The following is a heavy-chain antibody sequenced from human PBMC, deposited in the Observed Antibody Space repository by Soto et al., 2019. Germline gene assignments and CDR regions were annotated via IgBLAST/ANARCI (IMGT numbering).Heavy chain of an antibody. D-gene: IGHD3-22*01. Sequence: QVPGKGLEWMGRIDPSDSYTNYSPSFQGHVTISADKSISTAYLQWSSLKASDTAMYYCARLGLYYYDSSGSGGFDPWGQGTLVTVSS. V-gene: IGHV5-10-1*01. J-gene: IGHJ5*02. CDR2: IDPSDSYT. CDR3: ARLGLYYYDSSGSGGFDP.